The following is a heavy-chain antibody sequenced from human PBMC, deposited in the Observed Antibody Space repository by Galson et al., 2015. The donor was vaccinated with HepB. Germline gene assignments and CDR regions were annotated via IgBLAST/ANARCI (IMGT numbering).Heavy chain of an antibody. CDR2: ISYDGSNK. CDR3: ARDPVPAYDSGGDAFDI. Sequence: SLRLSCAASGFTFSSYAMHWVRQAPGKGLEWVAVISYDGSNKYYADSVKGRFTISRDNSKNTLYLQMNSLRAEDTAVYYCARDPVPAYDSGGDAFDIWGQGTMVTVSS. CDR1: GFTFSSYA. V-gene: IGHV3-30*04. D-gene: IGHD3-22*01. J-gene: IGHJ3*02.